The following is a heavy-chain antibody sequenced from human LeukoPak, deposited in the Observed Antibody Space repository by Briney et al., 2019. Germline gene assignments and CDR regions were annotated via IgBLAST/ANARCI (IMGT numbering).Heavy chain of an antibody. CDR1: GFTFSSYS. CDR2: ISSSSSYI. Sequence: GGSLRLSCAASGFTFSSYSINWVRQAPGKGLEWVSSISSSSSYIYYADSVRGRFTISRGNAKNSLYLQLNSLRAEDTAVYYCAELGITMIGGVWGKGTTVTISS. CDR3: AELGITMIGGV. J-gene: IGHJ6*04. V-gene: IGHV3-21*01. D-gene: IGHD3-10*02.